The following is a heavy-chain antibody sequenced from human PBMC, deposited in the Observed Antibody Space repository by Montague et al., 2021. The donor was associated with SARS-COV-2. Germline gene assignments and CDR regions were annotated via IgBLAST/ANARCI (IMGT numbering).Heavy chain of an antibody. CDR3: ARGYDYVWGSYRYLHWFDP. CDR1: GGSLSGCY. J-gene: IGHJ5*02. CDR2: ISHSGST. Sequence: SETLSLTCAVYGGSLSGCYWSWIRQPPGEGLEWIAEISHSGSTSYNPSLKSRVTISVDTSKNQFSLKLSSATAADTAVYYCARGYDYVWGSYRYLHWFDPWGQGTLVTVSS. V-gene: IGHV4-34*01. D-gene: IGHD3-16*02.